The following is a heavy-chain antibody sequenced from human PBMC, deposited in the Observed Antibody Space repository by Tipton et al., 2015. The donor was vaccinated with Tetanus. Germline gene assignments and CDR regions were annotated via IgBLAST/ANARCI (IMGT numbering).Heavy chain of an antibody. J-gene: IGHJ5*02. CDR2: IIHNGTT. CDR3: AREGSSGCFDP. Sequence: TLSLTCNIYGGSFTGYFWSWIRQPPGKGLEWIGDIIHNGTTNFNPSLKSRVIISIDTSKREFSLNLNSVTAADTAVYYCAREGSSGCFDPWGRGTLVTVSS. D-gene: IGHD1-26*01. CDR1: GGSFTGYF. V-gene: IGHV4-34*12.